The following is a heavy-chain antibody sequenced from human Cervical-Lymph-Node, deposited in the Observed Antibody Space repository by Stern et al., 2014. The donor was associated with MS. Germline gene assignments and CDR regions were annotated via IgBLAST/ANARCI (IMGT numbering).Heavy chain of an antibody. CDR1: GGSFMGYH. CDR3: ARGRGKRVFDY. J-gene: IGHJ4*02. CDR2: VKPRGST. D-gene: IGHD3-16*01. V-gene: IGHV4-34*01. Sequence: QVQLQQWGAGLLKPSETLSLTCAVYGGSFMGYHWSWIRQSPGKGLEWIGEVKPRGSTNYIPARKSRVSMSVETSKTHLSLNLSSVTAADTAVYYCARGRGKRVFDYWGQGTLVTVSS.